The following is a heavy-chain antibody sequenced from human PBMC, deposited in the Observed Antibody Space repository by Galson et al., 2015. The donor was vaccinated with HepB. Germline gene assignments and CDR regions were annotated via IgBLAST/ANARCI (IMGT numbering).Heavy chain of an antibody. J-gene: IGHJ6*02. V-gene: IGHV1-69*04. Sequence: KVSCKASGGTFSSYTISWVRQAPGQGLEWMGRIIPILGIANYAQKFQGRVTITADKSTSTAYMELSSLRSEDTAVYYCARDLNMVRGVAYYYYGMDVWGQGTTVTVSS. D-gene: IGHD3-10*01. CDR2: IIPILGIA. CDR1: GGTFSSYT. CDR3: ARDLNMVRGVAYYYYGMDV.